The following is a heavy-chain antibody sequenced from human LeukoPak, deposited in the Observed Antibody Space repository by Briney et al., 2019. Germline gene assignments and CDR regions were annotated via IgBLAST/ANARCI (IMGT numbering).Heavy chain of an antibody. CDR3: ARQRGSGCLDY. CDR2: IRQDGSET. V-gene: IGHV3-7*01. Sequence: GGSLRLSCAASRFILSNYWMSWVRQAPGKGLEGVANIRQDGSETDYVDSVKGRFTISRDNAKNTLSLQMNSLRAEETAVYYCARQRGSGCLDYWGEGSLVGVSS. J-gene: IGHJ4*02. D-gene: IGHD6-19*01. CDR1: RFILSNYW.